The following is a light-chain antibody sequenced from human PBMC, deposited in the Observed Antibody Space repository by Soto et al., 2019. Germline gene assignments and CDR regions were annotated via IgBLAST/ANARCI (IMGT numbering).Light chain of an antibody. CDR2: GAS. Sequence: IVLTQSPGTLSLSPGERATLSCGASQSVTSNYLAWYQQKPGQAPRLLIYGASTRATGIPARFSGSGSGTEFTLTISSLQSEDFAVYYCQQYNNWPPKTFGQGTKVDIK. V-gene: IGKV3-15*01. J-gene: IGKJ1*01. CDR1: QSVTSN. CDR3: QQYNNWPPKT.